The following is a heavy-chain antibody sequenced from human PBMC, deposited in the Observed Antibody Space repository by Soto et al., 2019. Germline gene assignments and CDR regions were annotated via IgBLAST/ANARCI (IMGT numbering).Heavy chain of an antibody. V-gene: IGHV1-18*01. CDR2: ISAYNGNT. D-gene: IGHD2-15*01. Sequence: GAPGKVVCEGSWFTFTRYGFRLVAPGPGKGLEWMGWISAYNGNTNYAQKLQGRVTMTTDTSTSTAYMELRSLRSDDTAVYYCASSGYCSGGSCYSNDYWGQGTLVTVSS. CDR3: ASSGYCSGGSCYSNDY. J-gene: IGHJ4*02. CDR1: WFTFTRYG.